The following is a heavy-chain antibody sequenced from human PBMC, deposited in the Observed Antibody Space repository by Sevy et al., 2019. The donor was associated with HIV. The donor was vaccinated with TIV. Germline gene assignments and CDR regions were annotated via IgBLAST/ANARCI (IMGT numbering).Heavy chain of an antibody. Sequence: GGSLRLSCAASGFTFSSYAMHWVRQAPGKGLEWVAVISYDGSNKYYADSVKGRFTISRDNSKNTLYLQMNSLRAEDTAGYYCAREGDIEEDVSAFDIWGQGTMVTVSS. CDR1: GFTFSSYA. J-gene: IGHJ3*02. V-gene: IGHV3-30-3*01. D-gene: IGHD2-15*01. CDR2: ISYDGSNK. CDR3: AREGDIEEDVSAFDI.